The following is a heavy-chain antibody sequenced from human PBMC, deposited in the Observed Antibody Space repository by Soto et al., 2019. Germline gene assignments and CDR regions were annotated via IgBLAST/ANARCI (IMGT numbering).Heavy chain of an antibody. CDR3: ARDAYSSGYSSLSYYYYYGMDV. J-gene: IGHJ6*02. Sequence: QVQLQESGPGLVKPSQTLSLTCTVSGGSISSGGYYWSWIRQHPGKGLEWLGYIYYSGSTYYNPSLKSRVTISVDTSKNQFSLKLSSVTAADTAVYYCARDAYSSGYSSLSYYYYYGMDVWGQGTTVTVSS. CDR1: GGSISSGGYY. V-gene: IGHV4-31*03. CDR2: IYYSGST. D-gene: IGHD3-22*01.